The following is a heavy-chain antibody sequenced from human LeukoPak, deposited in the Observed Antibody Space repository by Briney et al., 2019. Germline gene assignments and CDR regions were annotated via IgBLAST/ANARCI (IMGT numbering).Heavy chain of an antibody. CDR3: VTYSTGLYKGLAF. Sequence: GGSLRLSCAASGFTFTTYWMSWIRQAPGEGLEWVANINQDGTDKYYVDSVKGRFTFSRDNAQNSLYLQMSSLRVEDTAVYYCVTYSTGLYKGLAFWGQGTQVTVSS. D-gene: IGHD2-8*02. CDR2: INQDGTDK. J-gene: IGHJ4*02. V-gene: IGHV3-7*03. CDR1: GFTFTTYW.